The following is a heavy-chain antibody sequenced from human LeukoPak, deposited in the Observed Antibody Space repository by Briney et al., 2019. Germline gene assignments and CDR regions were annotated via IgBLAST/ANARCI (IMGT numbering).Heavy chain of an antibody. D-gene: IGHD1-26*01. J-gene: IGHJ3*02. CDR3: ARESGDAFDI. Sequence: PGGSLRLSCAASGFTFSSYSMNWVRQAPGKGLEWVSSIGSSSSYIYYADSVKGRFTISGDNAKNSLYLQMNSLRAEDTAVYYCARESGDAFDIWGQGTMVTVSS. V-gene: IGHV3-21*01. CDR2: IGSSSSYI. CDR1: GFTFSSYS.